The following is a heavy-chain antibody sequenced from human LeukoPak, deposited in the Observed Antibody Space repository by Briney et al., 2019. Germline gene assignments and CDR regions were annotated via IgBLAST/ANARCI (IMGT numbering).Heavy chain of an antibody. CDR3: ARGDYYYDRHWFDP. CDR2: ISAYNGNT. D-gene: IGHD3-22*01. J-gene: IGHJ5*02. CDR1: GYTFSSYG. V-gene: IGHV1-18*01. Sequence: ASVKVSCKASGYTFSSYGISWVRQAPGQGLEWMGWISAYNGNTNYAQKLQGRVTMTTDTSTSTAYMELRSLRSDDTAVYYCARGDYYYDRHWFDPWGQGTLVTVSS.